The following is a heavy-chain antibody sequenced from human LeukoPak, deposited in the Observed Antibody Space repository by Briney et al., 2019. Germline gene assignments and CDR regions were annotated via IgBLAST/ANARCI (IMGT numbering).Heavy chain of an antibody. J-gene: IGHJ4*02. CDR3: ARGLSGSYAIDY. D-gene: IGHD1-26*01. CDR2: ISSSGSTI. Sequence: GSLRLSCAASGFTFSDYYMSWIRQAPGKGLEWVSYISSSGSTIYYADSVKGRFTISRDNSKNTLYLQMNSLRAEDTAVYYCARGLSGSYAIDYWGQGTLVTVSS. CDR1: GFTFSDYY. V-gene: IGHV3-11*01.